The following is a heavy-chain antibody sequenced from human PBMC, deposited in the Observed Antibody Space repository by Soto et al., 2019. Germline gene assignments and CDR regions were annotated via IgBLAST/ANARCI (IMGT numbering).Heavy chain of an antibody. J-gene: IGHJ4*02. CDR1: GFTFSSYA. CDR2: ISGSGGST. Sequence: EVQLLESGGGLVQPGGSLRLSCAASGFTFSSYAMSWVRQAPGKGLEWVSAISGSGGSTYYADSVKGRFTISRDNSKNTLYLQMNSLRAEDTAVYYCAKSVYDYVWGSYRHQYYFDYWGQGTLVTVSS. D-gene: IGHD3-16*02. CDR3: AKSVYDYVWGSYRHQYYFDY. V-gene: IGHV3-23*01.